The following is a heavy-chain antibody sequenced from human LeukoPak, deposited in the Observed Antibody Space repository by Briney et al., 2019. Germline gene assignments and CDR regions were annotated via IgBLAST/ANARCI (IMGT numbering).Heavy chain of an antibody. V-gene: IGHV3-23*01. CDR1: GFTFSNYA. J-gene: IGHJ4*02. CDR3: ARARGYSYAFDY. D-gene: IGHD5-18*01. Sequence: GGSLRLSCATSGFTFSNYAVSGVRQAPGKGLEWVSSISGSGGTTYYADSVKGRFTISRDNSKNTLYLQMNSLRAEDTAVYYCARARGYSYAFDYWGQGTLVTVSS. CDR2: ISGSGGTT.